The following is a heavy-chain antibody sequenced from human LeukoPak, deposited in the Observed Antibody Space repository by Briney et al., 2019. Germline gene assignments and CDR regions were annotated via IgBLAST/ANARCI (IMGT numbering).Heavy chain of an antibody. CDR3: ARASDGYSYGSFVDY. V-gene: IGHV1-2*04. D-gene: IGHD5-18*01. J-gene: IGHJ4*02. CDR2: INPNSGAT. Sequence: MGWINPNSGATNYAQKFQGWVTMTRDTSTTTAYMELSRLRFDDTAVYYCARASDGYSYGSFVDYWGQGTLVTVSS.